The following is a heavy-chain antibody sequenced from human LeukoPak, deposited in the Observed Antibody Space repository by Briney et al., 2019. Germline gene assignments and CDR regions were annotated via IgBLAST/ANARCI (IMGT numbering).Heavy chain of an antibody. D-gene: IGHD5-18*01. J-gene: IGHJ5*02. CDR2: IYYSGST. V-gene: IGHV4-59*08. CDR3: ARVVDTAMGHNWFDP. CDR1: GGSISSYY. Sequence: SETLSLTCTVSGGSISSYYWSWIRRPPGKGLEWIGYIYYSGSTNYNPSLKSRVTISVDTSKNQFSLKLSSVTAADTAVYYCARVVDTAMGHNWFDPWGQGTLVTVSS.